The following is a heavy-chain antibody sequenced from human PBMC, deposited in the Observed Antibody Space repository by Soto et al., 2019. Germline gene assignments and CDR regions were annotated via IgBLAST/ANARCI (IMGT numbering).Heavy chain of an antibody. CDR2: IYHSASI. CDR3: STRVAATFDY. V-gene: IGHV4-4*02. J-gene: IGHJ4*02. CDR1: SGSISSSNW. Sequence: QVQLQESGPGLVKPSGTLSLTCAVSSGSISSSNWWTWVRQPPGKGLEWIGEIYHSASINYNPALKSRVTMSVDKSKSQFSLKLSSVTAADTAVYYCSTRVAATFDYWGQGTLVTVSS. D-gene: IGHD6-19*01.